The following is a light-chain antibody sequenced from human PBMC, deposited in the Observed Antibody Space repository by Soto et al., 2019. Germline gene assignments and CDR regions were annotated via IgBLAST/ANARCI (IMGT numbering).Light chain of an antibody. V-gene: IGKV1-5*03. CDR2: KAS. Sequence: DIQMTQSPSTLSASVGDRVTITCRASQSISSWLAWYQQKPGKAPKLLIYKASTLESGVPSNFSGSGSGTEFTLTISSLQPDDFATYYCQQSYNTPRTFGQGTKVDIK. J-gene: IGKJ1*01. CDR3: QQSYNTPRT. CDR1: QSISSW.